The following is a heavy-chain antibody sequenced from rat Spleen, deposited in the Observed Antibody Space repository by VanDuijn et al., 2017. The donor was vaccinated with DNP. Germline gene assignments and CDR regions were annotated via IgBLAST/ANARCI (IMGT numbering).Heavy chain of an antibody. D-gene: IGHD1-2*01. Sequence: EVQLVESGGGLVQPGRSLKLSCLASGFTFSNYWMFWVRQAPGKGLEWVASINTDGRSTYYPDSVKGRFTISRDNAENTVYLQMSSLRSEDKATYYCASWAPIAPISSSNYWGQGVMVTVSS. CDR1: GFTFSNYW. CDR2: INTDGRST. J-gene: IGHJ2*01. CDR3: ASWAPIAPISSSNY. V-gene: IGHV5-58*01.